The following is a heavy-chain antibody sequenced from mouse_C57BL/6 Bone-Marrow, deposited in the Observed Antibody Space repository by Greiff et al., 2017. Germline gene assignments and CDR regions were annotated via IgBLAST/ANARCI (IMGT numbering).Heavy chain of an antibody. V-gene: IGHV1-69*01. D-gene: IGHD2-3*01. Sequence: QVQLQQPGAELVMPGASVKLSCKASGYTFTSYWMHWVKQRPGQGLEWIGEIDPSDSYTNYNQKFKGKSTLTVDKSSSTAYMQLSSRTSEDSAVYYCARDGYPFDYWGQGTTLTVSS. CDR2: IDPSDSYT. J-gene: IGHJ2*01. CDR1: GYTFTSYW. CDR3: ARDGYPFDY.